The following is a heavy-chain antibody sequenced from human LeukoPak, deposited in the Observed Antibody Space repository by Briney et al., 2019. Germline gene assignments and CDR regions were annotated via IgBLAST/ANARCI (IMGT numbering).Heavy chain of an antibody. CDR1: GYTLTELS. D-gene: IGHD3-10*01. V-gene: IGHV1-24*01. CDR3: ARDRRYGSRSYDGFDP. Sequence: GASVKVSCKVSGYTLTELSMHWVRQAPGKGLEWMGGFDPEDGETIYAQKFQGRVTMTEDTSTDTAYMELSSLRSEDTAVYYCARDRRYGSRSYDGFDPWGQGTLVTVSS. J-gene: IGHJ5*02. CDR2: FDPEDGET.